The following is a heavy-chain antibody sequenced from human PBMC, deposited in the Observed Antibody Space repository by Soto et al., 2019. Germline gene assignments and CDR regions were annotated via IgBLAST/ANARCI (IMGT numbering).Heavy chain of an antibody. D-gene: IGHD7-27*01. CDR1: GGSISSYY. Sequence: SETLSLTCTVSGGSISSYYWSWIRQPPGKGLEWIGYIYYSGSTNYNPSLKSRVTISVDTSKNQFSLKLSSVTAADTAVYYCARRLGRRWFDPWGQGTLVTVSS. J-gene: IGHJ5*02. CDR2: IYYSGST. CDR3: ARRLGRRWFDP. V-gene: IGHV4-59*08.